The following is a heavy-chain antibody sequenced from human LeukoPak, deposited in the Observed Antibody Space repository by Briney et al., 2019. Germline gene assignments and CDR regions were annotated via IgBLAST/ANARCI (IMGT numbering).Heavy chain of an antibody. V-gene: IGHV3-9*01. CDR1: GFTFDDYA. Sequence: PGGSLRLSCAASGFTFDDYAMHWVRQAPGKGLEWVSGISWNSGSIGYADSVKGRFTISRDNAKNSLYLQMNSLRAEDTALYYCAIGRAVAGPFDYWGQGTLVTVSS. CDR3: AIGRAVAGPFDY. J-gene: IGHJ4*02. CDR2: ISWNSGSI. D-gene: IGHD6-19*01.